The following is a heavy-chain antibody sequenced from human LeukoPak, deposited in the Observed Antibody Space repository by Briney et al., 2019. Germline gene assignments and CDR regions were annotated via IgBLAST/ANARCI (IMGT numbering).Heavy chain of an antibody. J-gene: IGHJ4*02. CDR2: IYSGGST. D-gene: IGHD1-26*01. V-gene: IGHV3-66*04. Sequence: GGSLRLSCAASGFTFSNAWMSWVRQAPGKGLEWVSVIYSGGSTYYADSVKGRFTISRDNSKNTLYLQMNSLRAEDTAVYYCARQRVGDPCFDYWGQGTLVTVSS. CDR1: GFTFSNAW. CDR3: ARQRVGDPCFDY.